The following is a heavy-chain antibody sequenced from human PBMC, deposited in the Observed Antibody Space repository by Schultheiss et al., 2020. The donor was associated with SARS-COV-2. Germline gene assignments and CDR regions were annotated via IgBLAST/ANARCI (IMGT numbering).Heavy chain of an antibody. D-gene: IGHD5-18*01. CDR2: IYNNGNT. Sequence: SETLSLTCAVSGYSISSGYYWGWIRQPPGKGLEWIASIYNNGNTYYNMSLKSRVTISIDTSKNQFSLRLSSVTAADTAVYYCARAYGYNYHFDYWGQGTLVTVSS. J-gene: IGHJ4*02. CDR1: GYSISSGYY. CDR3: ARAYGYNYHFDY. V-gene: IGHV4-38-2*01.